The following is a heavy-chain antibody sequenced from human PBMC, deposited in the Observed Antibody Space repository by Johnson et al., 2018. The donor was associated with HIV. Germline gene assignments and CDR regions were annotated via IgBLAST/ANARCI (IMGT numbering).Heavy chain of an antibody. D-gene: IGHD2-21*02. V-gene: IGHV3-20*04. J-gene: IGHJ3*02. CDR3: ARWIRYCGGDCYDVFDI. Sequence: VQLVESGGGLVQPGRSLRLSCAASGFTFDDCGMSWVRQGPGKGLEWVSGINWNGGSTGYADSVKGRFTISRDNAKNSLYLQMNSLRAEDTALYYCARWIRYCGGDCYDVFDIWGQGTKVTVSS. CDR1: GFTFDDCG. CDR2: INWNGGST.